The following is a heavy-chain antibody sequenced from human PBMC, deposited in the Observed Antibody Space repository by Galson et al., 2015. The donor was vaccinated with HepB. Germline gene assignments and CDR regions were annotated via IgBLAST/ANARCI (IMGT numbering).Heavy chain of an antibody. CDR3: ARRGNGKYGFDY. D-gene: IGHD1-26*01. J-gene: IGHJ4*02. V-gene: IGHV4-59*08. CDR2: VHSSGSA. CDR1: GDSLSSYY. Sequence: ETLSLTCTVSGDSLSSYYWSWIRQPPGKGLEWIGFVHSSGSATYNPSLRSRVTISVDTSKNQFFLKLNSVTAADTAVYYCARRGNGKYGFDYWGQGTLVTVSS.